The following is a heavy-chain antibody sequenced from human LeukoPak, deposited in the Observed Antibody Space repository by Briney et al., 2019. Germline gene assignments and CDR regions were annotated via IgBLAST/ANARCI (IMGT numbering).Heavy chain of an antibody. V-gene: IGHV4-59*01. J-gene: IGHJ4*02. CDR2: IYHSGST. CDR3: ARDRGIAAALDY. D-gene: IGHD6-13*01. Sequence: SETLSLTCTVSGGSLSTYYWSWIRQPPGKGLEWLGFIYHSGSTTYNPSLKSRVTISVDTSKNQFSLKLSSVTAADTAVYYCARDRGIAAALDYWGQGTLVTVSS. CDR1: GGSLSTYY.